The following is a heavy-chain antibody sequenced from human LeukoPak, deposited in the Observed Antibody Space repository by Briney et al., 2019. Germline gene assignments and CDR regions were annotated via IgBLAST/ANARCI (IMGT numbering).Heavy chain of an antibody. D-gene: IGHD1-26*01. CDR1: GGSISSSSYY. CDR3: ARDLVGATSGDYYYGMDV. J-gene: IGHJ6*02. V-gene: IGHV4-39*07. Sequence: PSETLSLTCTVSGGSISSSSYYWGWIRQPPGKGLEWIGFIYYSGSTYYNPSLKSRVTISVDTSKNQFSLKLSSVTAADTAVYYCARDLVGATSGDYYYGMDVWGQGTTVTVSS. CDR2: IYYSGST.